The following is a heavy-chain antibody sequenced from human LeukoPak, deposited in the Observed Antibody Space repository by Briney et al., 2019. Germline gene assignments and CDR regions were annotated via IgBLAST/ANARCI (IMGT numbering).Heavy chain of an antibody. V-gene: IGHV1-18*01. CDR2: ISAYNGNT. J-gene: IGHJ4*02. CDR3: ARPLAYCGGDCYSFDY. D-gene: IGHD2-21*02. Sequence: GASVKVSCKAAGYTFTSYGSSWVRQAPGQGLEWMGWISAYNGNTNYAQKLQGRVTMTTDTSTSTAYMELRSLRSDDTAVYYCARPLAYCGGDCYSFDYWGQGTLVTVSS. CDR1: GYTFTSYG.